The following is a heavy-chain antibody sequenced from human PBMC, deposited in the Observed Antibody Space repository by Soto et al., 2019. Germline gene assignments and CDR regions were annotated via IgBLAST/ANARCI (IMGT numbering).Heavy chain of an antibody. J-gene: IGHJ6*02. CDR2: IIPIFGRT. Sequence: SVKVSWEDCRESMSGDLGGCGLHDPGQGLEWMGGIIPIFGRTNYAQKFQGRVTITADESTSTAYMELSSLRSEDTAVYYCARILIAVAGLYYYYGMDVWGQGTTVTVSS. CDR3: ARILIAVAGLYYYYGMDV. D-gene: IGHD6-19*01. CDR1: RESMSGDL. V-gene: IGHV1-69*13.